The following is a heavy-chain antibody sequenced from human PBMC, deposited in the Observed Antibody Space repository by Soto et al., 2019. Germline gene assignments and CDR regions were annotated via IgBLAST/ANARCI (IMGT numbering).Heavy chain of an antibody. Sequence: PGGSLRLSCAASGFTFSSYAMHWVRQARGKGLEWVALIWYDGNNKFYADAVKGRFTMSRDNTKNTLYLQMNSLRAEDTAVYYCARDYYDSCGCEYWGQGTQVTVSS. CDR1: GFTFSSYA. D-gene: IGHD3-22*01. CDR2: IWYDGNNK. J-gene: IGHJ4*02. CDR3: ARDYYDSCGCEY. V-gene: IGHV3-33*08.